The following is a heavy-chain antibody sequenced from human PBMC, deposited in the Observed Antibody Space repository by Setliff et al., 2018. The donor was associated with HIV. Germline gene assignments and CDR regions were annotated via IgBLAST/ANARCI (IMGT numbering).Heavy chain of an antibody. D-gene: IGHD5-18*01. J-gene: IGHJ6*02. CDR2: IRYDGSNK. CDR1: GFTFSSYG. Sequence: GGSLRLSCAASGFTFSSYGMHWVRQAPGKGLEWVAFIRYDGSNKYYADSVKGRFTISRDNSKNTLYLQMNSLRAEDTAVYYCAKDFARYSSYYHGMDVWGQGTTVTVSS. V-gene: IGHV3-30*02. CDR3: AKDFARYSSYYHGMDV.